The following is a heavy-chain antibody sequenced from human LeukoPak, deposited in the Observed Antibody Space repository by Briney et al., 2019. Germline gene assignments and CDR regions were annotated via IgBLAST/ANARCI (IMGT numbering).Heavy chain of an antibody. CDR1: GDSISSYY. J-gene: IGHJ6*03. V-gene: IGHV4-59*01. CDR2: IHYSGST. CDR3: ARGRSSSLRSYYCYMDV. Sequence: SETLSLTCTVSGDSISSYYWSWLRQPPGKGLEWVGHIHYSGSTNYNPSLKSRVTISVDTCKNQFSLKLRSVTAPDPAVYYCARGRSSSLRSYYCYMDVWGKGTTVTVSS. D-gene: IGHD6-6*01.